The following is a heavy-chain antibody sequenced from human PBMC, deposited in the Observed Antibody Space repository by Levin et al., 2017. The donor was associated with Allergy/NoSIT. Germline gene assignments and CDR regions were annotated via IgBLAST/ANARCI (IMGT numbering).Heavy chain of an antibody. CDR1: GFTFSNYA. Sequence: GESLKISCAASGFTFSNYAMSWVRQAPGKGLEWVSAISGSGVHTYYADSVKGRFTISRDNSKNTLSLQMNSLRAEDTAVYYCAKGYDSNGWYAHFDYWGQGTLVTVSS. V-gene: IGHV3-23*01. CDR2: ISGSGVHT. J-gene: IGHJ4*02. CDR3: AKGYDSNGWYAHFDY. D-gene: IGHD6-19*01.